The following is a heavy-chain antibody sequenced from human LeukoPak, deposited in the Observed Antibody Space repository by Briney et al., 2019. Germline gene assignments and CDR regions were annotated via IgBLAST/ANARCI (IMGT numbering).Heavy chain of an antibody. CDR3: LRYQLTGPSGRNSWFDP. Sequence: ASVKVSCKASGYTFTGYYMHWVRQAPGQGLEWMGWINPNSGGTNYAQKFQGRVTMTRDTSISTAYMELSRLRSDDTAVYYCLRYQLTGPSGRNSWFDPWGQGTLVTVSS. CDR1: GYTFTGYY. J-gene: IGHJ5*02. V-gene: IGHV1-2*02. CDR2: INPNSGGT. D-gene: IGHD2-2*01.